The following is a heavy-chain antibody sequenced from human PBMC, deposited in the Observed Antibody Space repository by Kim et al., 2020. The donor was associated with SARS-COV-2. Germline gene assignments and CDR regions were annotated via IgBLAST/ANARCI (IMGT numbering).Heavy chain of an antibody. CDR1: GGSISSYY. V-gene: IGHV4-59*13. J-gene: IGHJ6*02. CDR2: IYYSGST. CDR3: ARGPKKTYYYDSSGHNRPYKKYYYYYGMDV. D-gene: IGHD3-22*01. Sequence: SETLSRTCTVSGGSISSYYWSWIRQPPGKGLEWIGYIYYSGSTNYNPSFMSRVTISVDTSKNQFSLKLSSVTAADTAVYYCARGPKKTYYYDSSGHNRPYKKYYYYYGMDVWGQETAVTVSS.